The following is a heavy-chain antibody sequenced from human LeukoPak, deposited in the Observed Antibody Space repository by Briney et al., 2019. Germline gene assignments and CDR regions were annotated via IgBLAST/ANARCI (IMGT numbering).Heavy chain of an antibody. D-gene: IGHD1-26*01. CDR2: ISAGGGST. CDR1: GFTFSTYA. V-gene: IGHV3-23*01. CDR3: AKDSSGSYYGKSDF. Sequence: GGSLRLSCEASGFTFSTYALTWAGQAPGKGLKWFSGISAGGGSTYYADSVKGRFTISRDNSKNTLYLQMNSLRGEDTAVYYCAKDSSGSYYGKSDFWGQGTLVAVSS. J-gene: IGHJ4*02.